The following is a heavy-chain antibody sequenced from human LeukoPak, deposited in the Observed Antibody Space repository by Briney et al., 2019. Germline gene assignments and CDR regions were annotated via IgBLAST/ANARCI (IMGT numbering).Heavy chain of an antibody. Sequence: GGSLRLSCAASGFTFSSYWMHWVRQAPGKGLVWVSRINSDESSTSYADSVKGRFTISRDNAKNTLYLQMNSLRAEDTAVYYCARDRDSGSYPHGGGFDPWGQGTLVTVSS. V-gene: IGHV3-74*01. J-gene: IGHJ5*02. D-gene: IGHD1-26*01. CDR2: INSDESST. CDR3: ARDRDSGSYPHGGGFDP. CDR1: GFTFSSYW.